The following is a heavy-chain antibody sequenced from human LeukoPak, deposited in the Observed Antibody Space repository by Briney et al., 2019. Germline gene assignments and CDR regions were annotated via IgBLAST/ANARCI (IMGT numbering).Heavy chain of an antibody. J-gene: IGHJ5*02. CDR1: GFTFSSYA. Sequence: GGSLRLSCAASGFTFSSYAMSWVRQAPGKGLEWVSAISGSGGSTYYADSVKGRFTISRDNSKNTLYLQMNSLRAEDTAVYYCARDGRRYTAMGYNWFDPWGQGTLVTVSP. D-gene: IGHD5-18*01. CDR2: ISGSGGST. V-gene: IGHV3-23*01. CDR3: ARDGRRYTAMGYNWFDP.